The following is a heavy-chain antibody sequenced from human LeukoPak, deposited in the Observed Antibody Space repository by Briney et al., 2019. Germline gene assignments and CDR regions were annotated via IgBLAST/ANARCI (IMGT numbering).Heavy chain of an antibody. V-gene: IGHV1-18*01. CDR3: ARVQYYYDSSGYFGY. CDR1: GYTFTSYG. J-gene: IGHJ4*02. D-gene: IGHD3-22*01. CDR2: ISAYNGNA. Sequence: ASVKVSCKASGYTFTSYGIGWVRQAPGQGLEWMGWISAYNGNANYAQKLQGRVTMTTDTSTSTAYMELRSLRSDDTAVYYCARVQYYYDSSGYFGYWGQGTLVTVSS.